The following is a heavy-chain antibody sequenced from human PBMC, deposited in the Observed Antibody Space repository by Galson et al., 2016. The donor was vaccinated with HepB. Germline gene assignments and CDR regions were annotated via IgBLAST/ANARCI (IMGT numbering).Heavy chain of an antibody. CDR1: GFTFSSYA. V-gene: IGHV3-30*04. J-gene: IGHJ4*02. Sequence: SLRLSCAASGFTFSSYAMHWVRQAPGKGLEWVAVISSDGSYESYAGAVKGRFTISRDNFKNTLYLHLNSLRAEETAVYYCARAVHGSGSYWDKWGQGTLVAVSS. CDR2: ISSDGSYE. CDR3: ARAVHGSGSYWDK. D-gene: IGHD3-10*01.